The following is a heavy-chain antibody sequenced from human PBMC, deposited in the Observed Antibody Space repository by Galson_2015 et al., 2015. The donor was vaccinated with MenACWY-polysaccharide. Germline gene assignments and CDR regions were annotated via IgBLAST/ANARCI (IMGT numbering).Heavy chain of an antibody. V-gene: IGHV1-2*02. D-gene: IGHD2-2*01. CDR3: ARDLGYCSSTSCSPYDWFDP. Sequence: SVKVSCKASGYTFTGYYMHWVRQAPGQGLEWMGWINPNSGGTNYAQKFQGRVTMTRDTSISTAYMELSRLGSDDTAVYYCARDLGYCSSTSCSPYDWFDPWGQGTLVTVSS. CDR1: GYTFTGYY. J-gene: IGHJ5*02. CDR2: INPNSGGT.